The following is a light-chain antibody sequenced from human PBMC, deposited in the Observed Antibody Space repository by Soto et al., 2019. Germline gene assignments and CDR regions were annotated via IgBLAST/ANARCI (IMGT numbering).Light chain of an antibody. V-gene: IGLV2-14*03. CDR2: DVS. CDR3: SSYTSSSTQV. Sequence: QSARAQPASVSGSPGQSITISCTGTSSDVGGYSYVSWYQQHPGKAPKLMIYDVSNRPSGVSNRFSGSKSGNTASLTISGLQAEDEADYYCSSYTSSSTQVFGTGTKVTVL. J-gene: IGLJ1*01. CDR1: SSDVGGYSY.